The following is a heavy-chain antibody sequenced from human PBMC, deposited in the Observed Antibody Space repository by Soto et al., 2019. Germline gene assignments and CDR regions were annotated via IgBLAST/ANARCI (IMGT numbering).Heavy chain of an antibody. CDR1: GGSISSYY. CDR3: ARLQTSGYSYGPGEGDYYYYYMDV. Sequence: SETQSLTCTVSGGSISSYYWSWIRQPPGKGLEWIGYIYYSGSTNYNPSLKSRVTISVDTSKNQFSLKLSSVTAADTAVYYCARLQTSGYSYGPGEGDYYYYYMDVWGKGTTVTVSS. D-gene: IGHD5-18*01. J-gene: IGHJ6*03. CDR2: IYYSGST. V-gene: IGHV4-59*08.